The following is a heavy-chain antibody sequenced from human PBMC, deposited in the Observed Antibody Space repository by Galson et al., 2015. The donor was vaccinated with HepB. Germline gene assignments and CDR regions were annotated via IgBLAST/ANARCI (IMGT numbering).Heavy chain of an antibody. J-gene: IGHJ6*02. V-gene: IGHV1-2*02. CDR1: GYTFTGYY. CDR2: INPNSGGT. Sequence: SVKVSCKASGYTFTGYYMHWVRQAPGQGLEWMGWINPNSGGTNYAQKFQGRVTMTRDTSISTAYMEPSRLRSDDTAVYYCARDQPYYDFWSGYSFYYYYGMDVWGQGTTVTVSS. D-gene: IGHD3-3*01. CDR3: ARDQPYYDFWSGYSFYYYYGMDV.